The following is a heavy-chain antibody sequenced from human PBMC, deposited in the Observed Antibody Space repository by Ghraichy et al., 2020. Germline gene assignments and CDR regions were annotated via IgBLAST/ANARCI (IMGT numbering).Heavy chain of an antibody. CDR2: INHSGST. J-gene: IGHJ4*02. CDR1: GGSFSDYY. Sequence: SETLSLTCAVYGGSFSDYYWSWIRQPPGKGLEWIGEINHSGSTNYNPSLRSRVIISVDTSKNQFSLKLSSVTAADAAVYYCARSRGDGYTPEEDLDYWGQGILVTVSS. CDR3: ARSRGDGYTPEEDLDY. D-gene: IGHD5-24*01. V-gene: IGHV4-34*01.